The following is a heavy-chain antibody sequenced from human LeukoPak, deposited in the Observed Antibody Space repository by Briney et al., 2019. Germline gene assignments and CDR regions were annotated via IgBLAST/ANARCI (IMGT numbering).Heavy chain of an antibody. Sequence: PGASVKVSCKASGYTFPNYGVSWVRQAPGQGLEWMGWISGYNGNTYFAKKVLGRVTMTTDTSTSTAYMELRSLRSDDTAVYYCARALGSGTNYYYYYMDVWGKGTTVTVSS. CDR1: GYTFPNYG. CDR2: ISGYNGNT. J-gene: IGHJ6*03. D-gene: IGHD1-7*01. CDR3: ARALGSGTNYYYYYMDV. V-gene: IGHV1-18*01.